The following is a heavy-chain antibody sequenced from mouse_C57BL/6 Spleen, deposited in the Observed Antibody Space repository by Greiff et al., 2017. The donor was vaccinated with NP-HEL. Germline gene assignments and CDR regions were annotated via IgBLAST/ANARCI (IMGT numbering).Heavy chain of an antibody. V-gene: IGHV1-80*01. D-gene: IGHD2-5*01. CDR3: ARGGYSNYDAMDY. CDR1: GYAFSSYW. Sequence: VQLQQSGAELVKPGASVKISCKASGYAFSSYWMNWVKRRPGKGLEWIGQIYPGDGDTNYNGKFKGKATLTADKSSSTAYMQLSSLTSEDSAVYFCARGGYSNYDAMDYWGQGTSVTVSS. CDR2: IYPGDGDT. J-gene: IGHJ4*01.